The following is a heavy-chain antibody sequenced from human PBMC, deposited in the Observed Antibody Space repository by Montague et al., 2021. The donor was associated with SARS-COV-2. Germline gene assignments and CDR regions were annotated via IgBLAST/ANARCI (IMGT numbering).Heavy chain of an antibody. J-gene: IGHJ4*02. CDR1: GDSITSDVSY. V-gene: IGHV4-61*02. D-gene: IGHD1-26*01. CDR2: IYTTGTT. CDR3: ARDDCRWDFDC. Sequence: TLSLTCTVSGDSITSDVSYWSWIRQPAGKGLEWIGRIYTTGTTNYNPSLKSRLTISLHTSKNQFSLKLSSVTAADTAVYYCARDDCRWDFDCWGQGTLVTVSS.